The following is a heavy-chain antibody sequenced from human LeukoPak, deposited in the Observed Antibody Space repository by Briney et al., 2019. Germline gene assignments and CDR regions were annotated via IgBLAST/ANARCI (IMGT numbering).Heavy chain of an antibody. J-gene: IGHJ4*02. V-gene: IGHV3-23*01. CDR1: GFTFNTYG. Sequence: GGSLRLSCAATGFTFNTYGMSWVRQAPGKGLEWVSVISSGGDNTYYADSVKGRFTISRDNSKNTLYLQLNSLRAEDTAVYYCAKSRSSEARAGSNYWGQGTLVTVSS. CDR2: ISSGGDNT. D-gene: IGHD6-6*01. CDR3: AKSRSSEARAGSNY.